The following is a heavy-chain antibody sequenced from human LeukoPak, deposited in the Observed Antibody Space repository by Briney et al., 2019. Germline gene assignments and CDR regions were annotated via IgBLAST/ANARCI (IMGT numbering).Heavy chain of an antibody. Sequence: PGGSLRLSCAASGFTFSSYSMNWVRQAPGKGLEWVSSISSSSSYIYYADSVKGRFTISRDNAKNSLYLQMNSLRDEDTAIYYCARNTRYSGSSLAWGQGTLVTVSS. D-gene: IGHD1-26*01. CDR1: GFTFSSYS. V-gene: IGHV3-21*01. J-gene: IGHJ5*02. CDR3: ARNTRYSGSSLA. CDR2: ISSSSSYI.